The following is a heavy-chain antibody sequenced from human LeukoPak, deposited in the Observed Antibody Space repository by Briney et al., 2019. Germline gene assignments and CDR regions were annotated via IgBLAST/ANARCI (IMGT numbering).Heavy chain of an antibody. J-gene: IGHJ3*02. D-gene: IGHD3-22*01. CDR2: IYTSGST. CDR1: NGSISSHY. CDR3: ARIRDSSGYYLGAFDI. Sequence: PSETLSLTCTVSNGSISSHYWIWIRQPAGKGLEWIGRIYTSGSTNYNPSLKSRLTMSLDTSKSHFSLRLTSVTAADTAVYYCARIRDSSGYYLGAFDIWGQGTTVTVSS. V-gene: IGHV4-4*07.